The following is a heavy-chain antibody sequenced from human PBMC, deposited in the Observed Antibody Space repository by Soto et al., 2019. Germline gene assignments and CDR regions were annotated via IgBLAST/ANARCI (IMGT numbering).Heavy chain of an antibody. CDR2: ISDSGGST. V-gene: IGHV3-23*01. CDR1: GFTFSSFA. D-gene: IGHD3-22*01. CDR3: AKPISGYYAPSDH. J-gene: IGHJ4*02. Sequence: PGGSLRLSCAASGFTFSSFAMSWVRQAPGKGLEWVSVISDSGGSTYYADYVRGRFTISRDNSKSTLFLQMNSLRGDDTAIYYCAKPISGYYAPSDHGGQGTQV.